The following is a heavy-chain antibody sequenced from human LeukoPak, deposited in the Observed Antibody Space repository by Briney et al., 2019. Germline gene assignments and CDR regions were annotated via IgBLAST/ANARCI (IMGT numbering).Heavy chain of an antibody. D-gene: IGHD3-3*01. CDR2: IYYSGST. CDR1: GGSISSYY. CDR3: ASYDFWSGYKAFDI. V-gene: IGHV4-59*01. J-gene: IGHJ3*02. Sequence: KPSETLSLTCTVSGGSISSYYWSWIRQPPGKGLEWIGHIYYSGSTNYNPSLKSRVTISVDTSKNQFSLKLSSVTAADTAVYYCASYDFWSGYKAFDIWGQGTMVTVSS.